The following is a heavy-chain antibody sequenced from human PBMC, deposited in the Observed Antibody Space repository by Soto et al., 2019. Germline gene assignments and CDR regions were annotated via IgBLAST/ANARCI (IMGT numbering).Heavy chain of an antibody. J-gene: IGHJ3*02. CDR1: RFTFSDYY. D-gene: IGHD2-15*01. V-gene: IGHV3-11*01. CDR3: ARAYSDAFDI. Sequence: GGSLRLSCAASRFTFSDYYMTWIRQAPGKGLEWVSYISSSGTGIYYPDSVKGRFTISRDNAKNSLYLQMSSLRAEDTAVYYCARAYSDAFDIWGQGTMVTVSS. CDR2: ISSSGTGI.